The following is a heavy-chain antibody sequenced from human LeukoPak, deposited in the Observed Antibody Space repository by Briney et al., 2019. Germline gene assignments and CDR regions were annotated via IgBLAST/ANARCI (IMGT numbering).Heavy chain of an antibody. D-gene: IGHD3-22*01. V-gene: IGHV3-30*18. J-gene: IGHJ6*02. CDR1: GFTFSAYG. CDR3: AKDDSSGSSYYFHGMDV. Sequence: GGSLRLSCAASGFTFSAYGMHWVRQAPGKGLEWVAVISYDGSNKYYADSMKGRFTISRDNSKNTLYLQMNSLRAEDTAVYYCAKDDSSGSSYYFHGMDVWGQGTTVTVSS. CDR2: ISYDGSNK.